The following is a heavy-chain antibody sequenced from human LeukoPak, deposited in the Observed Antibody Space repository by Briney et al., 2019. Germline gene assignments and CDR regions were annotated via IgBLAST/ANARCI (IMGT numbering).Heavy chain of an antibody. CDR3: ARDTSGWYGAFEY. D-gene: IGHD6-19*01. CDR2: ISGSAGST. CDR1: GFTLSSYV. Sequence: GSLRLSCAASGFTLSSYVMTWVRQAPGKGLEWVSVISGSAGSTNYADSVKGRFTISRDNIKNTLDLQMSSLRAEETAVYYCARDTSGWYGAFEYWGQGTLVTVSS. J-gene: IGHJ4*02. V-gene: IGHV3-23*01.